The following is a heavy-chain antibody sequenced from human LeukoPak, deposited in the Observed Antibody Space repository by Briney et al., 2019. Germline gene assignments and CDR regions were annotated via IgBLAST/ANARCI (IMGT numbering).Heavy chain of an antibody. CDR2: INHSGST. J-gene: IGHJ4*02. CDR3: ARSLKNYDY. CDR1: GGSISSGGYY. V-gene: IGHV4-30-2*01. Sequence: PSQTLSLTCTVSGGSISSGGYYWSWIRQPPGKGLEWIGEINHSGSTNYNPSLKSRVTISVDTSKNQFSLKLSSVTAADTAVYYCARSLKNYDYWGQGTLVTVSS.